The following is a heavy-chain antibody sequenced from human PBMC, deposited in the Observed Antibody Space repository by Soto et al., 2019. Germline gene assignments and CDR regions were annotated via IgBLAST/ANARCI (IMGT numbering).Heavy chain of an antibody. CDR2: IYHSGST. D-gene: IGHD2-2*01. V-gene: IGHV4-30-2*01. CDR3: ARVPDR. J-gene: IGHJ5*02. CDR1: GGSISSGGYS. Sequence: SETLSLTCAVSGGSISSGGYSWSWIRQPPGKGLEWIGYIYHSGSTYYNPSLKSRVTITVDRSKNQFSLKLSSVTAADTAVYYCARVPDRWGQGTLVTVSS.